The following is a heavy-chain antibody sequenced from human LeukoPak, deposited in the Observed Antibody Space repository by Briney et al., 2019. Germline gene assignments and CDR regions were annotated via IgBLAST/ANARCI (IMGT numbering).Heavy chain of an antibody. V-gene: IGHV3-66*01. J-gene: IGHJ4*02. D-gene: IGHD1-26*01. CDR3: ASGRVGATGDF. CDR2: IFSGGAT. Sequence: GGSLRLSCAASGFTVSSNYMSWVRQAPGKGLEWVSVIFSGGATYYSDSVEGRFTLSRDNSKNTLYLQMNSLRAEDTALYYCASGRVGATGDFWGQGTLVTVSS. CDR1: GFTVSSNY.